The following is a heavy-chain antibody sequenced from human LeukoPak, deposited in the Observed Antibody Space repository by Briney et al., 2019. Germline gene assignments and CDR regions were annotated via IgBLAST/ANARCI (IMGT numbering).Heavy chain of an antibody. D-gene: IGHD5-24*01. Sequence: ASVKVSCKASRYSFNRYYLHWVRQAPGQGLEWMGWINPISGGTNYAEKFQGRVTTTRDTSINTAYMEVTRLTSDDTAVYYCAREDGSFDYWGQGTLVIVSS. J-gene: IGHJ4*02. CDR2: INPISGGT. V-gene: IGHV1-2*02. CDR1: RYSFNRYY. CDR3: AREDGSFDY.